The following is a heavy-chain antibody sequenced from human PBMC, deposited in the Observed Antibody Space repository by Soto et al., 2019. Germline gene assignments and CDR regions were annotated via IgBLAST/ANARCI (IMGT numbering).Heavy chain of an antibody. J-gene: IGHJ4*02. CDR1: GFTFSSYS. V-gene: IGHV3-21*01. Sequence: PGGSLRLSCAASGFTFSSYSMNWVRQAPGKGLEWVSSISSSSSYIYYADSVKGRFTISRDNAKNSLYLQMNSLRAEDTAVYYCAKDPGDFWSGHDYWGQGTLVTVSS. CDR2: ISSSSSYI. D-gene: IGHD3-3*01. CDR3: AKDPGDFWSGHDY.